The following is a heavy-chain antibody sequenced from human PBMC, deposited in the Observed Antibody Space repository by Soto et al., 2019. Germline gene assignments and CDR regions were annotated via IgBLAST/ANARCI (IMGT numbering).Heavy chain of an antibody. V-gene: IGHV4-39*01. CDR2: IYGGST. CDR3: ARGFPTGCYHNGNWFDP. CDR1: GASISSSDYY. Sequence: PSETLSLTCNVSGASISSSDYYWGWIRQPPGQGLEWIGSIYGGSTYYNPSLKSRVTISVDTSKNQFSLRLSSVTAADTAVFYCARGFPTGCYHNGNWFDPWGQGTLVTVSS. D-gene: IGHD1-26*01. J-gene: IGHJ5*02.